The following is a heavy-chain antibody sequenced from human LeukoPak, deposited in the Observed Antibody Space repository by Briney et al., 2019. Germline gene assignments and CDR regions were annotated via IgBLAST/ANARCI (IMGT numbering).Heavy chain of an antibody. D-gene: IGHD6-19*01. J-gene: IGHJ3*02. CDR1: GYRFTRFW. CDR3: ARRVVAGEDVFDI. CDR2: IYPGDSDT. Sequence: GESLKISCKGSGYRFTRFWIAWVRQMPGKGLEWMGIIYPGDSDTRYSPSFQGQVTISVDKSINTAYLQWSSLKASDTAMYYCARRVVAGEDVFDIWGHGTMITVSS. V-gene: IGHV5-51*01.